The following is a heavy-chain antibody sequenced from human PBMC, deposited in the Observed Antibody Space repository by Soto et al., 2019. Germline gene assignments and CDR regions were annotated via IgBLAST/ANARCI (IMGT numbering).Heavy chain of an antibody. D-gene: IGHD3-22*01. CDR3: AKSAEVHLPRAPYDSSGYRLGWYYYGMDV. CDR1: GFTFSSYA. V-gene: IGHV3-23*01. J-gene: IGHJ6*02. CDR2: ISGSGGST. Sequence: GGSLRLSCAASGFTFSSYAMSWVRQAPGKGLGWVSAISGSGGSTYYADSVKGRFTISRDNSKNTLYLQMNSLRAEDTAVYYCAKSAEVHLPRAPYDSSGYRLGWYYYGMDVWGQGTTVTVSS.